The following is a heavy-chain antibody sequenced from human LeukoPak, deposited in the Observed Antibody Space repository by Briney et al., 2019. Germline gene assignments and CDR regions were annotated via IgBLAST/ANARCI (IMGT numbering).Heavy chain of an antibody. J-gene: IGHJ3*02. V-gene: IGHV4-59*08. Sequence: SETLSLTCTVSGDSISSHYWSWIRQPPGKGLERIGFISRGGTTNYNPSLRSRVTISADTSKNHFSLTLRSVTAADTAVYYCARHSAVALRWSRDVFDIWGQGTMIIVSS. CDR3: ARHSAVALRWSRDVFDI. CDR2: ISRGGTT. D-gene: IGHD4-23*01. CDR1: GDSISSHY.